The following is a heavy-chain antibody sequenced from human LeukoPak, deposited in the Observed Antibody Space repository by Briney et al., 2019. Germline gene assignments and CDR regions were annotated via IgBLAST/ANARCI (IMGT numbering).Heavy chain of an antibody. Sequence: GGSLRLSCAASGFTFSSYGMHWVRQAPGKGLEWVAVIWYDGSNKYYADSVKGRFTISRDNSKNTLYLQMNSLRDEDTAVYYCARGDYGDYVWDYWGQGTLVTVSS. J-gene: IGHJ4*02. CDR3: ARGDYGDYVWDY. CDR1: GFTFSSYG. D-gene: IGHD4-17*01. V-gene: IGHV3-33*01. CDR2: IWYDGSNK.